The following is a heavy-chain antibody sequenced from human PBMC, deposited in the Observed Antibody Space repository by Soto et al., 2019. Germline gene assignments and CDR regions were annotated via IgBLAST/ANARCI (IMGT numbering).Heavy chain of an antibody. J-gene: IGHJ6*02. CDR2: IKQDGSEK. CDR1: GFTFSSYW. Sequence: EVQLVESGGGLVQPGGSLRLSCAASGFTFSSYWMSWVRQAPGKGLEWVANIKQDGSEKYYVDSVKGRFTISRDNAKNSLYLQMNSLRAEDTAVYYCERDLELGIVNPEGHLSRRLRYYYGMDVWGQGTTVTVSS. D-gene: IGHD7-27*01. V-gene: IGHV3-7*01. CDR3: ERDLELGIVNPEGHLSRRLRYYYGMDV.